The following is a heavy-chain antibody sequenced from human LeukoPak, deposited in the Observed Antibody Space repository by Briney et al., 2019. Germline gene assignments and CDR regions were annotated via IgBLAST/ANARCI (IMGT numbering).Heavy chain of an antibody. Sequence: SETLSLTCAVYGGSFSGYYWSWIRQPPGKGLEWIGEINHSGSTNYNPSLKSRVTISVDTSKSQFSLKLSSVTAADTAVYYCASRFAGAKGVWGQGTLVTVSS. D-gene: IGHD3-16*01. CDR3: ASRFAGAKGV. CDR1: GGSFSGYY. CDR2: INHSGST. V-gene: IGHV4-34*01. J-gene: IGHJ4*02.